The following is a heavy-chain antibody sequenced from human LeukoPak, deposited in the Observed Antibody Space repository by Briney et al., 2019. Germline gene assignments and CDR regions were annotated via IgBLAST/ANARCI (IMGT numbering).Heavy chain of an antibody. V-gene: IGHV3-30*02. CDR3: AKESAVGY. CDR1: RFTFSSYG. Sequence: PEGSLRLSCAASRFTFSSYGKHWVRQAPGKGLEWMAFIRCDGSNKYYADSVKGRFTISRDNSKNTLYLQMISLRVEDTAVYYCAKESAVGYWGQGTLVTVSS. J-gene: IGHJ4*02. CDR2: IRCDGSNK.